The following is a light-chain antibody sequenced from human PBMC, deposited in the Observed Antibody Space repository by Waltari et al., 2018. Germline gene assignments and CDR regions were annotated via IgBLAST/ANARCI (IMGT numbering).Light chain of an antibody. Sequence: DIQMTPSPSTLSASVGDRVIMSCRASQTVDSWLAWYQQKPGQAPKLLISNASRLESGVPSRFSGSGSGTEFTLTISSLQPDDFATYYCQQYISYPWTFGQGTKVEIK. J-gene: IGKJ1*01. V-gene: IGKV1-5*03. CDR3: QQYISYPWT. CDR2: NAS. CDR1: QTVDSW.